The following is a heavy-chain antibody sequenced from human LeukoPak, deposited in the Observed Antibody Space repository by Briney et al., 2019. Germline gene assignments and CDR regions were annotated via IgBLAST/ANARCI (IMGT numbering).Heavy chain of an antibody. J-gene: IGHJ4*02. Sequence: GGSLRLSCAASGFTFSSYSMNWVRQAPGKGLEWVSYISSSSSTIYYADSVKGRFTISRDNAKNSLYLQMNSLRAEDTAVYHCAKDGSSGSYYGYFDYWGQGTLVTVSS. CDR3: AKDGSSGSYYGYFDY. CDR2: ISSSSSTI. CDR1: GFTFSSYS. V-gene: IGHV3-48*01. D-gene: IGHD1-26*01.